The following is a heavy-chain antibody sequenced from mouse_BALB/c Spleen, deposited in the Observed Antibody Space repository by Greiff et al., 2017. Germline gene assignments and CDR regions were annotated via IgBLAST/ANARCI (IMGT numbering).Heavy chain of an antibody. J-gene: IGHJ4*01. V-gene: IGHV1-69*02. CDR1: GYTFTSYW. D-gene: IGHD3-3*01. CDR3: TRSRGVTTGYYYAMDY. CDR2: IYPSDSYT. Sequence: QVQLQQPGAELVRPGASVKLSCKASGYTFTSYWINWVKQRPGQGLEWIGNIYPSDSYTNYNQKFKDKATLTVDKSSSTAYMQLSSPTSEDSAVYDCTRSRGVTTGYYYAMDYWGQGTSVTVSS.